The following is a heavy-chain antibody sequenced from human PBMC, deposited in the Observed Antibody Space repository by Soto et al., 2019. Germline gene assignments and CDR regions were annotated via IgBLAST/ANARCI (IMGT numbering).Heavy chain of an antibody. CDR3: ARVFWDSSGYYYYYYGMDV. V-gene: IGHV4-59*07. CDR1: DGFIISYY. Sequence: PSDTLSLTGTVSDGFIISYYWSWIRQPPGKGLEWIGYIYYSGSTNYNHSLKSRVTISVDTSKNQFSLKLSSVTAADTAVYYCARVFWDSSGYYYYYYGMDVWGQGTTVTAP. CDR2: IYYSGST. J-gene: IGHJ6*02. D-gene: IGHD3-22*01.